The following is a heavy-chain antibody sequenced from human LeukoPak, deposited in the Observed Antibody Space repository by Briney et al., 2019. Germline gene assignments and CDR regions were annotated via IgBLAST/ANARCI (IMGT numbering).Heavy chain of an antibody. V-gene: IGHV4-38-2*02. Sequence: PSETLSLTCTVSGYSISSGYYWGWIRQPPGKGLEWIGSIYHSGRTFYNPSLKSRVTISVDTSKNQFSLKLSSVTAADTAVYYCARLYDAFDIWGQGTMVTVSS. CDR2: IYHSGRT. CDR1: GYSISSGYY. CDR3: ARLYDAFDI. J-gene: IGHJ3*02.